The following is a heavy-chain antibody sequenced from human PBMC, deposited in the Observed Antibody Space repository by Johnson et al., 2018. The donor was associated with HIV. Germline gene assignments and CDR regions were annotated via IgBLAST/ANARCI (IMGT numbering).Heavy chain of an antibody. D-gene: IGHD1-26*01. V-gene: IGHV3-30*02. CDR1: GFTFSSYG. J-gene: IGHJ3*02. CDR2: IRYDGSNK. CDR3: ARDKWEPNVFDI. Sequence: QVQLVESRGVLVQPGGSLRLSCAASGFTFSSYGMHWVRQAPGKGLEWVAFIRYDGSNKYYADSVKGRFTISRDNAKNSLYLQMNSLRADDTAVYYCARDKWEPNVFDIWGQGTMVTVSS.